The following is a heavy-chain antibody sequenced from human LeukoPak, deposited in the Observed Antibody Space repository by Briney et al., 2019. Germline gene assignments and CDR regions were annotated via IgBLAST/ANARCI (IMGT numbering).Heavy chain of an antibody. V-gene: IGHV3-66*01. J-gene: IGHJ4*02. D-gene: IGHD3-22*01. Sequence: GGSLRLSCAASGFTVSSNYMSWVRQAPGKGLEWVSVIYSGGNTYYADSVQGRFTMSRENPKNTLYLQMNSLRAEDTAVYYCTRAHDRGYYYGFDYWGQGTLVTVSS. CDR2: IYSGGNT. CDR1: GFTVSSNY. CDR3: TRAHDRGYYYGFDY.